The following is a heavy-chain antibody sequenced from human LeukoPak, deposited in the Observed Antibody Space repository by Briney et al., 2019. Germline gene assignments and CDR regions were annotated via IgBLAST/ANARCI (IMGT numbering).Heavy chain of an antibody. D-gene: IGHD6-6*01. V-gene: IGHV5-51*01. J-gene: IGHJ3*02. CDR3: ASHRSSSPHDAFDI. CDR2: IYPGDSDN. Sequence: GASLKISCKGSGYIFTTYWIGWVRQMPGKGLEWMGVIYPGDSDNRYSPSCQGQATISADYSLTTASLQWSSRNASDTAYYYCASHRSSSPHDAFDIWGQGTMGTVSS. CDR1: GYIFTTYW.